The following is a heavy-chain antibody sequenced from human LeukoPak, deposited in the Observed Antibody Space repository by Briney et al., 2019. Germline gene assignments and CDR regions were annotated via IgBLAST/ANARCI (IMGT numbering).Heavy chain of an antibody. D-gene: IGHD6-6*01. CDR1: GYTFTSYG. V-gene: IGHV1-18*01. CDR2: ISAYNGNT. J-gene: IGHJ4*02. CDR3: ARDFRIAARVEELFDY. Sequence: ASVKVSCKASGYTFTSYGISWVRQAPGQGLEWMGWISAYNGNTNYAQKLQGRVTMTTDTSTSTAYMELRSLRSDDTAVYYCARDFRIAARVEELFDYWGQGTLVTVSS.